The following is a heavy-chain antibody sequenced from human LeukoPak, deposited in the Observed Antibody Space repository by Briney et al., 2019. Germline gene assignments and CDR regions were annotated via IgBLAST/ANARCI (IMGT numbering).Heavy chain of an antibody. D-gene: IGHD3-9*01. CDR1: GYTFTCYY. V-gene: IGHV1-2*02. J-gene: IGHJ4*02. CDR3: ARARDILTGYFPDY. CDR2: INPNSGGT. Sequence: ASVKVSCKASGYTFTCYYMHWVRQAPGQGLEWMGWINPNSGGTNYAQKFQGRVTMTRDTSISTAYMELSRLRSDDTAVYYCARARDILTGYFPDYWGQGTLVTVSS.